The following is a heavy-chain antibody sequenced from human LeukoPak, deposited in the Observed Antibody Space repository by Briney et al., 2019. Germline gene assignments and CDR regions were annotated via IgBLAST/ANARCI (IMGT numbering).Heavy chain of an antibody. CDR3: AKGRVWFGELLFTMDV. D-gene: IGHD3-10*01. CDR1: GFDFSSYV. J-gene: IGHJ6*02. CDR2: VSSDATNK. V-gene: IGHV3-30*18. Sequence: GGSLRLSCAASGFDFSSYVMHWVRQAPGKGLEWVAVVSSDATNKYYADSVKGRFTISRENSKNTLYLQMNSLRGEDTAVYYCAKGRVWFGELLFTMDVWGQGTTVTVSS.